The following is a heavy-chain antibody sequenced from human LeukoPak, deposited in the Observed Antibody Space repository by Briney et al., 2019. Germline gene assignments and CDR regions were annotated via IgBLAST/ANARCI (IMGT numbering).Heavy chain of an antibody. D-gene: IGHD4-17*01. V-gene: IGHV3-30*04. Sequence: GGSLRLSCAASGFTFSSYAMHWVRQAPGKGLEWVAVISYDGSNKYYADSVKGRFTISRDNSKNTLYLQMNSLRAEDTAVYYCAKDHYGDSYYYGMDVWGQGTTVTVSS. CDR1: GFTFSSYA. CDR2: ISYDGSNK. CDR3: AKDHYGDSYYYGMDV. J-gene: IGHJ6*02.